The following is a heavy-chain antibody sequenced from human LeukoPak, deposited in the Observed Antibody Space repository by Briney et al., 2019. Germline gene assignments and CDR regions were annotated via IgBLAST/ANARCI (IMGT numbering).Heavy chain of an antibody. J-gene: IGHJ6*02. CDR3: ARGLMTPGSPNVPRDYYYYGMDV. Sequence: ASVKVSCKASGGTFSSYAISWVRQAPGQGLEWMGGIIPIFGTANYAQKFQGRVTITADESPSTAYMELSSLRSEDTAVYYCARGLMTPGSPNVPRDYYYYGMDVWGQGTPVTVSS. V-gene: IGHV1-69*13. D-gene: IGHD2-8*01. CDR2: IIPIFGTA. CDR1: GGTFSSYA.